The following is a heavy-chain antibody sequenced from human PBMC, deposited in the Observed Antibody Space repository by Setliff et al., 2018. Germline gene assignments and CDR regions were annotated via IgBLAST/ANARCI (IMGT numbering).Heavy chain of an antibody. V-gene: IGHV4-39*07. D-gene: IGHD6-19*01. CDR3: ARGNSRSSVWYVVPHFDY. CDR2: IYYSGST. J-gene: IGHJ4*02. Sequence: SSETLSLTCTVSGGSISTSSYYWGWIRQPPGKGLEWIGSIYYSGSTYYNPSLKSRITLSVEPSKNQFSLRVSSVTAADTAVYYCARGNSRSSVWYVVPHFDYWGQGTLVTVS. CDR1: GGSISTSSYY.